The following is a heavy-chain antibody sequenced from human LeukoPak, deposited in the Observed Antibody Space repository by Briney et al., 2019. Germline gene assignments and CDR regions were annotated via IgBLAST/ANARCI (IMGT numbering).Heavy chain of an antibody. CDR1: GFTFSSHG. CDR3: VRDNAAADGALDY. V-gene: IGHV3-33*01. CDR2: IWHDGSHR. Sequence: GGSLRLSCVASGFTFSSHGMHWVRQAPGKGLEGVAVIWHDGSHRYYPDSVKGRFTISRDNSKNTLFLQMDSLRVDDTAVYYCVRDNAAADGALDYWGQGSLVTVSS. D-gene: IGHD5-24*01. J-gene: IGHJ4*02.